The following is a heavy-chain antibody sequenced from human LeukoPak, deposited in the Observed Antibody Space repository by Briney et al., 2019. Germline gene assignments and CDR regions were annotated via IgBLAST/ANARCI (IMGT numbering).Heavy chain of an antibody. CDR3: AIAAANPPQFDY. V-gene: IGHV3-21*01. J-gene: IGHJ4*02. CDR2: ISSSSSYI. D-gene: IGHD6-13*01. CDR1: GLTSRSYS. Sequence: GGSLRLSCAAPGLTSRSYSMNWVRQAPGKGLEWVSSISSSSSYIYYADSVKGRFTISRDNAKNSLYLQMNSLRAEDTAVYYCAIAAANPPQFDYWGQGTLVTVSS.